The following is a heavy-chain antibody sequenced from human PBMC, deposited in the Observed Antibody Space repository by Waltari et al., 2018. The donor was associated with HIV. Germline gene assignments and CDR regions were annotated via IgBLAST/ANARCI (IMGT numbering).Heavy chain of an antibody. Sequence: QLQLQESGPGLVKPSETLSLTCTVSGGSINSSSYYWGWIRQPPGKGLEWIGSIYYSGVTYYKPPLKSRVTISVDTSKNQFSLKLSSVTAADTAVYYCARDSSPILAAIDYWGQGTLVTVSS. CDR1: GGSINSSSYY. V-gene: IGHV4-39*07. CDR2: IYYSGVT. J-gene: IGHJ4*02. D-gene: IGHD6-19*01. CDR3: ARDSSPILAAIDY.